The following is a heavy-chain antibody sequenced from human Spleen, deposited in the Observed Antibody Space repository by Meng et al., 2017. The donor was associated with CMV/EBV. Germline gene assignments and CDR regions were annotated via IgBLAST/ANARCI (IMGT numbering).Heavy chain of an antibody. D-gene: IGHD2-2*01. CDR1: GGSISSSSYY. Sequence: GSLRLSCTVSGGSISSSSYYWGWIRQPPGKGLEWIGSIYYSENTFYNPSLKSRVTISLDTSKNQFSLKLSSVTDADTAVYYCASHIVLVPAAREGEDYFDYWGQGTLVTVSS. J-gene: IGHJ4*02. CDR3: ASHIVLVPAAREGEDYFDY. CDR2: IYYSENT. V-gene: IGHV4-39*07.